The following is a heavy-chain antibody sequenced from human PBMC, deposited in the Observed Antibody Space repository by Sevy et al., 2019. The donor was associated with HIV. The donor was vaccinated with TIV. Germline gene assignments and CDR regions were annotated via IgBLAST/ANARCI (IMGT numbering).Heavy chain of an antibody. CDR2: IKHDGTDK. V-gene: IGHV3-7*01. D-gene: IGHD6-19*01. J-gene: IGHJ4*02. Sequence: GGSLRLSCAASGFTFSDYWMSWVRQAPGKGLEWVANIKHDGTDKDYVDSVKGRFTISRDNAKKSLYLQLNSLRDEDTAVYYCARGGGWSDYWGQGNLVTVSS. CDR1: GFTFSDYW. CDR3: ARGGGWSDY.